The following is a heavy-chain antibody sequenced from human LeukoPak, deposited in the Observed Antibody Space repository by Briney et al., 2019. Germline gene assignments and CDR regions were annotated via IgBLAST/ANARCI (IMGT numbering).Heavy chain of an antibody. Sequence: PGGSLRLSCEASGFDFSDYYMSWIRQAPGKGLEWIAYISITGSTINHADSVEGRFTVSRDNSKNSVFLQMDSLRVNDTAVYYCARENARPSLRILEEWGPGTLVTVSS. V-gene: IGHV3-11*01. D-gene: IGHD3-3*01. J-gene: IGHJ4*02. CDR1: GFDFSDYY. CDR3: ARENARPSLRILEE. CDR2: ISITGSTI.